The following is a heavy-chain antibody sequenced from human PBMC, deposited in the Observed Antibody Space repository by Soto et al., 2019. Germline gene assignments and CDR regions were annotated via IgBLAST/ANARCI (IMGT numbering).Heavy chain of an antibody. CDR3: ASPRAAGTDYYYYGMDF. V-gene: IGHV4-39*01. CDR1: RSSIYSTSYY. CDR2: IYYSGST. D-gene: IGHD6-13*01. J-gene: IGHJ6*02. Sequence: SHTLYLACTFHRSSIYSTSYYCASIRQPPEKGLELIGSIYYSGSTYYNPSLKSRVNTSVDTSKNQFSLKLSSVTAADTAVSYCASPRAAGTDYYYYGMDFRGRRTTVS.